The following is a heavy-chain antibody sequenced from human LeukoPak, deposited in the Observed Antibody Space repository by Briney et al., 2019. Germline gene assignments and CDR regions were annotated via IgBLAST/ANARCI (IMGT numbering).Heavy chain of an antibody. CDR2: IKQDGSDK. V-gene: IGHV3-7*01. Sequence: GGSLRLSCAASGFTFSSHWMSWVRQAPGKGLEWVANIKQDGSDKYYLDSVKGRFTISIDNAKNSLYLQMNSLRAEDTVVYYCARDPLIAAAGALDYWGQGTLVTVSS. D-gene: IGHD6-13*01. CDR3: ARDPLIAAAGALDY. CDR1: GFTFSSHW. J-gene: IGHJ4*02.